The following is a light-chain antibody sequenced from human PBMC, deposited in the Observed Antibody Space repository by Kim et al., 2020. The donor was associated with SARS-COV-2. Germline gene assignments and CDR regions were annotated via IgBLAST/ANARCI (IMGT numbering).Light chain of an antibody. V-gene: IGLV3-1*01. CDR1: KLGEKG. Sequence: SYELTQPPSVSVSPGQTASITCSENKLGEKGVCWYQQKAGQSPALIIYQNDKRPSGIPERFSGSNSGNTATLTITGTQTMDEADYYCQAWDRTSQWVFGGGTQLTVL. CDR2: QND. CDR3: QAWDRTSQWV. J-gene: IGLJ3*02.